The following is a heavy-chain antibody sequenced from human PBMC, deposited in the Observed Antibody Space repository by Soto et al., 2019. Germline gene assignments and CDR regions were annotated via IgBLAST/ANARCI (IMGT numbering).Heavy chain of an antibody. J-gene: IGHJ6*02. V-gene: IGHV1-69*06. D-gene: IGHD2-15*01. CDR2: IIPFFGPT. CDR1: GGTFSSYA. CDR3: ARRCCASSNCYSFPLHRHYCGVDV. Sequence: QVQLVQSGAEVKKPGSSVKVSCKTSGGTFSSYAINWVRQAPGQGLKWMGGIIPFFGPTNSAQKYHGILTFTPDTSTNSASMELISLRAEYTAVYYSARRCCASSNCYSFPLHRHYCGVDVGGQGTTVIVSS.